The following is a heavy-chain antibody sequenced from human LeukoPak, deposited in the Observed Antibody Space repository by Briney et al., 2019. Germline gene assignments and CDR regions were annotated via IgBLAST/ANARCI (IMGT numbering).Heavy chain of an antibody. CDR2: ISGGGRST. Sequence: PGGSLRLSCAASGFTFSTCAMSWVSQAPGKGLEWVSTISGGGRSTDYADSVKGLFTISRDNSKNTLYLQMNSLRAEDTAVYYCARERYFDYWGQGTLVTVSS. CDR3: ARERYFDY. CDR1: GFTFSTCA. J-gene: IGHJ4*02. V-gene: IGHV3-23*01.